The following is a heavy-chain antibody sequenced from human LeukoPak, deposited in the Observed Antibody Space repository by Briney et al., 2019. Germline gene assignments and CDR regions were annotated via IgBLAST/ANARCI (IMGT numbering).Heavy chain of an antibody. V-gene: IGHV3-11*04. CDR3: ARAGRPLSYSSSWYSWFDP. Sequence: GGSLRLSCAASGFTFSDYYMTWIRQAPGKGLEWVSYISSSGSSIYYADSVKGRFTISRDNAKNSLYLQMNSLRAEDTAVYYCARAGRPLSYSSSWYSWFDPWGQGTLVTVSS. CDR1: GFTFSDYY. J-gene: IGHJ5*02. CDR2: ISSSGSSI. D-gene: IGHD6-13*01.